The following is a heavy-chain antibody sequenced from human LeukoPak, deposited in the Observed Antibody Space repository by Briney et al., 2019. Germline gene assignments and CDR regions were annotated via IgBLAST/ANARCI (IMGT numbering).Heavy chain of an antibody. Sequence: GGSLRLSCAASGFTFSSYGMHWARQAPGKGLEWVAFIRYDGSNKYYADSVKGRFTISRDNSKNTLYLQMNSLRAEDTAVYYCARRWLQLDYFDYWGQGTLVTVSS. CDR1: GFTFSSYG. CDR3: ARRWLQLDYFDY. CDR2: IRYDGSNK. V-gene: IGHV3-30*02. J-gene: IGHJ4*02. D-gene: IGHD5-24*01.